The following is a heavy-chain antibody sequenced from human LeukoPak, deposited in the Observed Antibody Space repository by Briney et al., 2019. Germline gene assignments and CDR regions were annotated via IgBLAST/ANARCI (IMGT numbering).Heavy chain of an antibody. CDR1: GYTFTSYG. Sequence: ASVKVSCKASGYTFTSYGISWVRQAPGQGLEWMGWISAYNDNTNYAQKLQGRVTMTTDTSTSTAYMELRSLRSDDTAVYYCAREQQLVRGGIYNDYWGQGTLVTVSS. J-gene: IGHJ4*02. CDR3: AREQQLVRGGIYNDY. CDR2: ISAYNDNT. V-gene: IGHV1-18*01. D-gene: IGHD6-13*01.